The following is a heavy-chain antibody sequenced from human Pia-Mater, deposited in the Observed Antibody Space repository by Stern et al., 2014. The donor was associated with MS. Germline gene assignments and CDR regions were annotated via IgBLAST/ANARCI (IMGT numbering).Heavy chain of an antibody. CDR1: GGTFNVYA. V-gene: IGHV1-69*01. D-gene: IGHD3-9*01. CDR3: ARDGRHTDNYGLDV. CDR2: IITIFGTA. J-gene: IGHJ6*02. Sequence: VQLVESGAEVKKPGSSVKVSCKASGGTFNVYAINWLRQAPGQGLEWMGGIITIFGTANYAQKFQGRVTITADESTRTSSMQLSSLRYDDTAVYYCARDGRHTDNYGLDVWGQGTTVTVSS.